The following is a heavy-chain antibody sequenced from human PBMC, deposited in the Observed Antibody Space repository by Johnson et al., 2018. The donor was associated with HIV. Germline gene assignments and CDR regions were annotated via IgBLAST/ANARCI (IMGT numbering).Heavy chain of an antibody. D-gene: IGHD3-22*01. Sequence: VQLVESGGGLVRPGGSLRLSCAVSPIIFTNTWLTWVRQAPGKGLEWVGRIKSEADRGTTDYGAPVKGRFTISRDDSKNRFYLQMNSLRAEDTAVYYCARGRPSGSHDAFDIWGQGTMVTVSS. J-gene: IGHJ3*02. CDR3: ARGRPSGSHDAFDI. CDR1: PIIFTNTW. V-gene: IGHV3-15*05. CDR2: IKSEADRGTT.